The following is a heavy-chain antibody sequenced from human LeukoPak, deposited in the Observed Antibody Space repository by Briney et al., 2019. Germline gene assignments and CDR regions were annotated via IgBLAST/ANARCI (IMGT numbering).Heavy chain of an antibody. J-gene: IGHJ4*02. CDR3: ATDLWFGELSLNFDY. Sequence: ASVKVSCKVSGYTLTELSMHWVRQAPGKGLEWMGGFDPEDGETIYAQKFQGRVTMTEDTSTDTAYMELSSLRSEDTVVYYCATDLWFGELSLNFDYWGQGTLVTVSS. CDR1: GYTLTELS. D-gene: IGHD3-10*01. V-gene: IGHV1-24*01. CDR2: FDPEDGET.